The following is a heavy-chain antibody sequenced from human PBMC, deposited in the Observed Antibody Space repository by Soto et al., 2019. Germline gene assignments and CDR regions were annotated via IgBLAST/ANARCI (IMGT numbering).Heavy chain of an antibody. D-gene: IGHD3-10*01. V-gene: IGHV4-34*01. Sequence: QVQLQQWGAGLLKPSETRSLTGAGYGGAFSGDYCSWIRQHPGKGLEWIGEIDHSGSTNYNPALKRRVTISVDTSKHQSSLKLSSVTAADTAVYYCARGYTYYYGSGSYYQPLYDYYMDVWGKGTTVTVSS. J-gene: IGHJ6*03. CDR3: ARGYTYYYGSGSYYQPLYDYYMDV. CDR2: IDHSGST. CDR1: GGAFSGDY.